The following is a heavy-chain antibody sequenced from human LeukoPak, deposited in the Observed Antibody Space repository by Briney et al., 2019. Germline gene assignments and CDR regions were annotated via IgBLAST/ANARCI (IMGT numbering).Heavy chain of an antibody. J-gene: IGHJ4*02. V-gene: IGHV3-43*02. Sequence: PGGSLRLSCAASAFTFEDYTMHWVRQAPGKGLEWVSHISGKGDNTYYADSVKGRFTISRDNNRNSLYLQMNSQRTEDTALYYCAKGLRSGTHYNTFDRWGQGTLVTVSS. CDR1: AFTFEDYT. CDR3: AKGLRSGTHYNTFDR. CDR2: ISGKGDNT. D-gene: IGHD3-10*01.